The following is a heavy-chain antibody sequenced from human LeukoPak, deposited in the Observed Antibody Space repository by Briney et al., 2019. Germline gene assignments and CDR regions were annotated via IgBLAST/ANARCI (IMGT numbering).Heavy chain of an antibody. D-gene: IGHD3-3*01. V-gene: IGHV4-4*07. J-gene: IGHJ6*02. CDR2: IYTSGST. CDR1: GGSISSYY. CDR3: ASAAPTDDFWSGYPPDGMDV. Sequence: ETLSLTCTVSGGSISSYYWSWIRQPAGKGLEWIGRIYTSGSTNYNPSLKSRVTISVDRSKNQFSLKLSSVTAADTAVYYCASAAPTDDFWSGYPPDGMDVWGQGTTVTVSS.